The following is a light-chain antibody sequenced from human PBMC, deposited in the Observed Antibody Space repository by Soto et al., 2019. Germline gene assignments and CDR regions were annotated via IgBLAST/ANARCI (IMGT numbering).Light chain of an antibody. J-gene: IGLJ2*01. CDR1: SSDVGSYNL. V-gene: IGLV2-23*02. Sequence: QSALTQPASVSGSPGQSIIISCTGSSSDVGSYNLVSWYQQHPGKAPKLIIYEVSKWPSGVSSRFSGSRSGNTASLTISGLQAEDEADYYCCSCAGDSTVFGGGTKLTVL. CDR3: CSCAGDSTV. CDR2: EVS.